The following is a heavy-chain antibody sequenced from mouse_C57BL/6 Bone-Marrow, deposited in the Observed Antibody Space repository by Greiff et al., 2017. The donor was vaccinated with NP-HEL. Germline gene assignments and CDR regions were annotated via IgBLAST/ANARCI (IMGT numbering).Heavy chain of an antibody. CDR3: ARPGYYGCYAMDY. CDR2: ISNLAYSI. Sequence: EVQLQQSGGGLVQPGGSLKLSCAASGFTFSDYGMAWVRQAPRKGPEWVAFISNLAYSIYYADTVTGRFTISRENAKNTLYLEMSSLRSEDTAMYYCARPGYYGCYAMDYWGQGTSVTVSS. CDR1: GFTFSDYG. V-gene: IGHV5-15*01. D-gene: IGHD1-2*01. J-gene: IGHJ4*01.